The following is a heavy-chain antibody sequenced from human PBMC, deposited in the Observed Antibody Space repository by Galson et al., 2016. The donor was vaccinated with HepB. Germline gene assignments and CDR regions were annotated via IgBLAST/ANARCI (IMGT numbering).Heavy chain of an antibody. V-gene: IGHV4-61*02. CDR1: GGSITSGGYS. Sequence: TLSLTCAVSGGSITSGGYSWCWIRQPAGNELEWIGRFCTHENAKYNPSLKSRVTMSIDTSKNQFSLKLNSVTAADTAVYYCATGGGAFDYWGQGTLVTVSS. CDR3: ATGGGAFDY. J-gene: IGHJ4*02. D-gene: IGHD2-21*01. CDR2: FCTHENA.